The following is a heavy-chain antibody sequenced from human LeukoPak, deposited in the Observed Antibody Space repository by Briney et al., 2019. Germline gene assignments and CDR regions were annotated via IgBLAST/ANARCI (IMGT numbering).Heavy chain of an antibody. J-gene: IGHJ4*02. V-gene: IGHV3-66*02. CDR2: IYSGGST. Sequence: GGSQRLSCAASGFTVSSNYMSWVRQAPGKGLEWVSVIYSGGSTYYADSVKGRFTISRDNSKNTLYLQMNSLRAEDTAVYYCARDPYDWNYGGTWGQGTLVTVSS. CDR3: ARDPYDWNYGGT. D-gene: IGHD1-7*01. CDR1: GFTVSSNY.